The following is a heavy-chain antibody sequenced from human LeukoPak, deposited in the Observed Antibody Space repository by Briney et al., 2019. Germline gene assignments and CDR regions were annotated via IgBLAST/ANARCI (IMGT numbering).Heavy chain of an antibody. Sequence: GGSLRLSCAASGFTFSNYAIHWVRQAPGKGLEWVALISYAVNNKYYTDSVKGRFTISRDNSKNTLYLQINSLRAEDTAVYYCARSGRSFIAVAGTGHMDVWGQGTTVTVSS. CDR1: GFTFSNYA. CDR3: ARSGRSFIAVAGTGHMDV. CDR2: ISYAVNNK. D-gene: IGHD6-19*01. V-gene: IGHV3-30-3*01. J-gene: IGHJ6*02.